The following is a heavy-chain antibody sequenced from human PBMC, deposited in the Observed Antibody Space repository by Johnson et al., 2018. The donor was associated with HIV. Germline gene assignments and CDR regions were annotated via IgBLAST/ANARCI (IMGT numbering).Heavy chain of an antibody. D-gene: IGHD3-9*01. CDR2: ISYDGSNK. CDR1: GFTFSSSA. Sequence: VQLVESGGGVVQPGRSLRLSCAASGFTFSSSAMHWVRQAPGKGLEWVAVISYDGSNKYYADSVKGRFTISRDNAKNSLYLQMNSLRAEDTALYYCAREVDWGKTGAFDIWGQGTMVTVSS. V-gene: IGHV3-30*04. J-gene: IGHJ3*02. CDR3: AREVDWGKTGAFDI.